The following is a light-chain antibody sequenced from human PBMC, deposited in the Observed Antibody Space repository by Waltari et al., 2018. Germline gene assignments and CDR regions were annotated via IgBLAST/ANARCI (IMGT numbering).Light chain of an antibody. CDR2: AAS. CDR3: QNHGRLPAK. V-gene: IGKV3-20*01. CDR1: QSVSKY. Sequence: EVVLTQSPGTLSLSPGERATLSCRASQSVSKYLAWYQQRPGQAPRLLIYAASTRATGSPYRFSGSGYGTDLSLTISRLEPEDFAVYYCQNHGRLPAKFGQGTKVEIK. J-gene: IGKJ1*01.